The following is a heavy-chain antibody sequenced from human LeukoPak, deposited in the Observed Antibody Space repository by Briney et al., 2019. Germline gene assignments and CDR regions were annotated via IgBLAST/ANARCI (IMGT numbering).Heavy chain of an antibody. J-gene: IGHJ4*02. Sequence: GRSLRLSCAASGFTFSSYAMHWVRQAPGKGLEWVAVISYDGSNKYYADSVKGRFTISRDNSKNTLYLQMNSLRAEDTAVYYCAIKDGSGSYYHYWGQGTLVTVSS. D-gene: IGHD3-10*01. CDR1: GFTFSSYA. V-gene: IGHV3-30-3*01. CDR3: AIKDGSGSYYHY. CDR2: ISYDGSNK.